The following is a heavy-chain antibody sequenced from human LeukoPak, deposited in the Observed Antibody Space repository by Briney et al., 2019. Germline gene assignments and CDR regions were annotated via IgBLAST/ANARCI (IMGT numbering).Heavy chain of an antibody. CDR3: ARGPLSGWYYFDY. J-gene: IGHJ4*02. Sequence: GSLRLSCAASGFTFSSFNMNWVRQAPGKGLEWVSSISSSADYIYQADSVKGRFTISRDNAKNSLYLQMNSLRAEDTAVYYCARGPLSGWYYFDYWGQGTLVTVSS. V-gene: IGHV3-21*01. CDR2: ISSSADYI. D-gene: IGHD6-19*01. CDR1: GFTFSSFN.